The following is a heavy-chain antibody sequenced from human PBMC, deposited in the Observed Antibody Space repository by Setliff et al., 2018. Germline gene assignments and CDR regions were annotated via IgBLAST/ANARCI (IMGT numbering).Heavy chain of an antibody. D-gene: IGHD6-25*01. V-gene: IGHV3-21*01. J-gene: IGHJ3*02. CDR2: ISPSSIYI. CDR3: ARSPANGGHDAFDI. Sequence: GGSLRLSCAASGFTFSTYSMHWARQAPGKGLEWVSSISPSSIYIYYADSVKGRFTISRDNAKNSLYLQMNSLGAEDTAVYYCARSPANGGHDAFDIWGQGTMVTVSS. CDR1: GFTFSTYS.